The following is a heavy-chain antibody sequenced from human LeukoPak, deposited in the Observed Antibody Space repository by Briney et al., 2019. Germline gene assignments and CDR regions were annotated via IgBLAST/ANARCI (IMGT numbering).Heavy chain of an antibody. Sequence: SQTLSLTCTVSGGSVSSGNYYWTWIRQPAGKGLEWIGEINHSGSTNYNPSLKSRVTISVDTSKNQFSLKLSSVTAADTAVYYCARARGVSLDAFDIWGQGTMVTVSS. CDR1: GGSVSSGNYY. D-gene: IGHD3-10*01. V-gene: IGHV4-61*09. J-gene: IGHJ3*02. CDR2: INHSGST. CDR3: ARARGVSLDAFDI.